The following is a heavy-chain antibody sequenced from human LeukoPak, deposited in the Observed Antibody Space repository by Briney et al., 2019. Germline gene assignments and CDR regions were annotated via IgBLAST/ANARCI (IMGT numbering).Heavy chain of an antibody. J-gene: IGHJ4*02. V-gene: IGHV3-7*01. CDR1: GFTFSSYW. CDR3: ARDTTAYYDFWSGYYYGGYYMYYFDY. Sequence: QPGGSLRLSCAASGFTFSSYWMSWVRQAPGKGLEWVANIKQDGSEKYYVDSVKGRFTISRDNAKNSLYLQMNSLRAEDTAVYYCARDTTAYYDFWSGYYYGGYYMYYFDYWGQGTLVTVSS. D-gene: IGHD3-3*01. CDR2: IKQDGSEK.